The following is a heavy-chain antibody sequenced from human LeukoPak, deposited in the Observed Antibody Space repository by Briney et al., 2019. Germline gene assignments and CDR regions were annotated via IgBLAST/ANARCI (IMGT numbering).Heavy chain of an antibody. Sequence: SGGSLRLSCAASRFTSSSHWMHWVRHAPGKGLHCFPRINSDGSSTTYADSVKGRFTISRDNAKNMLYLQMNSLRAEDTAVYYCARAGILTGYHYWGQGTLVTVSS. CDR1: RFTSSSHW. CDR2: INSDGSST. CDR3: ARAGILTGYHY. J-gene: IGHJ4*02. V-gene: IGHV3-74*03. D-gene: IGHD3-9*01.